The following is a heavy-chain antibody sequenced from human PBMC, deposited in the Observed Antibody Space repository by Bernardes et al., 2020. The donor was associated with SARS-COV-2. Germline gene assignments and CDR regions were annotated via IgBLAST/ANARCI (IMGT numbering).Heavy chain of an antibody. CDR2: IKEDGGEK. CDR1: GFTFSRHL. J-gene: IGHJ4*02. CDR3: VRVGLATAGYFDY. V-gene: IGHV3-7*04. D-gene: IGHD6-13*01. Sequence: GGSLRLCCTASGFTFSRHLMSWVRQAPGKGLEWVANIKEDGGEKHYVDSVKGRLTISRDNAKNSVYLQMISLRAEDTAIYYCVRVGLATAGYFDYWGQGTLVTVSS.